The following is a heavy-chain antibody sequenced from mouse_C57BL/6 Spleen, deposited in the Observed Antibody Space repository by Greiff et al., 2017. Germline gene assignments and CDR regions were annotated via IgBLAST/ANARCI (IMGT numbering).Heavy chain of an antibody. D-gene: IGHD3-2*02. J-gene: IGHJ2*01. CDR2: IDPSDSET. Sequence: VQLQQPGAELVRPGSSVKLSCKASGYTFTSYWMHWVKQRPIQGLEWIGNIDPSDSETHYNQKFKDKATLTVDKSSSTAYMQLSSLTSEDSAVYYCARHSSGYESYFDDWGQGTTLTVSS. CDR1: GYTFTSYW. CDR3: ARHSSGYESYFDD. V-gene: IGHV1-52*01.